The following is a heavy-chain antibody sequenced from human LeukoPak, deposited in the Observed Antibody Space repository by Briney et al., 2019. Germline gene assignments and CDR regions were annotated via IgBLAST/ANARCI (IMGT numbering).Heavy chain of an antibody. J-gene: IGHJ4*02. Sequence: GGSLRLSCAASGFTFSNYAMTWVRQAPGKGLEWVSSISSTVINTYNADSVKGRFTISRDNSKNTLYLQLNSLRADDTAIYYCAKGTVRFLEWSQRGYFDYWGQGILVTVSS. CDR3: AKGTVRFLEWSQRGYFDY. V-gene: IGHV3-23*01. CDR2: ISSTVINT. D-gene: IGHD3-3*01. CDR1: GFTFSNYA.